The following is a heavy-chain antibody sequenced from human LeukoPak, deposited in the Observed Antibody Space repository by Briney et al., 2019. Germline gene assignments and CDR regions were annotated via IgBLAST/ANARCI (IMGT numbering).Heavy chain of an antibody. V-gene: IGHV3-23*01. CDR1: GFTFRSYG. CDR3: AKGSATTVTTTRQDDY. D-gene: IGHD4-17*01. CDR2: INYNGGST. J-gene: IGHJ4*02. Sequence: GGSLRLSCVASGFTFRSYGMSWVRQAPGKGLEWVSVINYNGGSTYYADSVKGRFTISRDNSKNTLYLQMNSLRAEDTAVYYCAKGSATTVTTTRQDDYWGQGTLVTVSS.